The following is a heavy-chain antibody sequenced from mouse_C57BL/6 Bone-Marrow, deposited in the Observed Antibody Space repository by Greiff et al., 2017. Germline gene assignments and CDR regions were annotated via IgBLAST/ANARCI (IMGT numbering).Heavy chain of an antibody. D-gene: IGHD2-2*01. CDR3: ARGGYYYAMDY. Sequence: QVQLQQPGAELVMPGASVKLSCKASGYTFTSYWMHWVKQRPGQGLEWIGEIDPSDSYTNYNQKVKGKSTLTVDKSSSTAYMQLSSLTSEDSAVYYCARGGYYYAMDYWGQGTSVTVSS. CDR2: IDPSDSYT. J-gene: IGHJ4*01. CDR1: GYTFTSYW. V-gene: IGHV1-69*01.